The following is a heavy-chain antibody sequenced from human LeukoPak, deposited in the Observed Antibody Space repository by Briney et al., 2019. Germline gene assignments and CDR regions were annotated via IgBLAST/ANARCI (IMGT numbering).Heavy chain of an antibody. CDR2: IYYSGST. D-gene: IGHD3-9*01. CDR3: ARNKFDWLGIDY. Sequence: SETLSLTCTVSGGSISSYYWSWIRQPPGKGLGWIGYIYYSGSTNYNPSLKSRVTISVDTSKNQFSLKLSSVTAADTAVYCCARNKFDWLGIDYWGQGTLVTVSS. J-gene: IGHJ4*02. CDR1: GGSISSYY. V-gene: IGHV4-59*01.